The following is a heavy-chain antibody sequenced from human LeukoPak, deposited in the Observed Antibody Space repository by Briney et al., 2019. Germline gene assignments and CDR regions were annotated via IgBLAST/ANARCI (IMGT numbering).Heavy chain of an antibody. V-gene: IGHV3-7*03. Sequence: GGSLRLSCAASAFTFSRYWMSWVRQAPGKGLEWVANIKQDGNEKYYVDSVKGRFTISRDNAKNSLYLQMNSLRAEDTAVYYCARLYASSSGRAFDIWGQGTMVTVSS. CDR1: AFTFSRYW. J-gene: IGHJ3*02. CDR2: IKQDGNEK. CDR3: ARLYASSSGRAFDI. D-gene: IGHD6-6*01.